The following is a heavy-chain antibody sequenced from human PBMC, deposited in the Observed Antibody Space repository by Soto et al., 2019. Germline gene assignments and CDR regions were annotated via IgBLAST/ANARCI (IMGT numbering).Heavy chain of an antibody. CDR1: GFTFSSYG. J-gene: IGHJ6*02. Sequence: PGGSLRLSCSASGFTFSSYGMHWVRQAPGKGLEWVSYISSSGSTIYYADSVKGRFTISRDNAKNSLYLQMNSLRAEDTAVYYCARDRVEAPYYYYYGMDVWGQGTTVTVSS. CDR2: ISSSGSTI. CDR3: ARDRVEAPYYYYYGMDV. V-gene: IGHV3-48*04.